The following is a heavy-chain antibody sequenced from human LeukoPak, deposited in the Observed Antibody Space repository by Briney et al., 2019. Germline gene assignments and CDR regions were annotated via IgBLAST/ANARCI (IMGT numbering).Heavy chain of an antibody. V-gene: IGHV3-30*04. D-gene: IGHD3-3*01. CDR3: AKGTVGSAYSSADY. CDR1: GFTFSSYA. J-gene: IGHJ4*02. CDR2: VSFDASDV. Sequence: GGSLRLSCAASGFTFSSYAMHWVRQAPGKGLEWVAVVSFDASDVFYGASVKGRFTISRDISRNTLYLEMNSLRVEDTAVYYCAKGTVGSAYSSADYWGQGTLVTVSS.